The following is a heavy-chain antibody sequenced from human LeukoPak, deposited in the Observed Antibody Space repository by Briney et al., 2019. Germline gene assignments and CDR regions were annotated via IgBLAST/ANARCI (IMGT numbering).Heavy chain of an antibody. Sequence: GGSLRLSCAASGLAFSRPAMHWLRQAPGKGLEWVAFIRYNGNNQYYADSVKGRFTISRDNSKNTLYLQMNSLKGDDTAVYYCAKDSAFYYIDVWGKGTTVIISS. CDR3: AKDSAFYYIDV. CDR2: IRYNGNNQ. J-gene: IGHJ6*03. V-gene: IGHV3-30*02. CDR1: GLAFSRPA. D-gene: IGHD3-10*01.